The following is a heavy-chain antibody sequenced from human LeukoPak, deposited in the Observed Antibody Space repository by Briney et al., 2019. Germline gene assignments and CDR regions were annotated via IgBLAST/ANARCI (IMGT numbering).Heavy chain of an antibody. CDR2: TGSSGGST. CDR1: GFTFSSYA. D-gene: IGHD3-10*01. J-gene: IGHJ4*02. V-gene: IGHV3-23*01. Sequence: PGGSLRLSCAASGFTFSSYAMTWVRQAPGKGLEWVSATGSSGGSTYYADSVRGRFTISRDNSKNTLHLQMNSLRAEDTAVYYCAKLVPYGSGSYSGYWGQGTLVTVSS. CDR3: AKLVPYGSGSYSGY.